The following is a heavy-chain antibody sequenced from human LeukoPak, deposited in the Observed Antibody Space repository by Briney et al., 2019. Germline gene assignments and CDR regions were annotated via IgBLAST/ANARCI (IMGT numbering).Heavy chain of an antibody. CDR1: GFTFDDYA. CDR3: TKPAQSVALIDDY. CDR2: ISGDDGST. D-gene: IGHD2-15*01. V-gene: IGHV3-43*02. J-gene: IGHJ4*02. Sequence: PGGSLRLSCAASGFTFDDYAMHWVRQAPGKGLEWVSLISGDDGSTYYADSVKGRFTISRDNSRNSLYLQMNSLRTEDTALYYCTKPAQSVALIDDYWGQGTLVTVSS.